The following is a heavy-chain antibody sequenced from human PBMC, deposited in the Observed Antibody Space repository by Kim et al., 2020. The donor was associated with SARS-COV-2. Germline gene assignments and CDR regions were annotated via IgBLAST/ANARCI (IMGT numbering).Heavy chain of an antibody. J-gene: IGHJ4*02. CDR3: ARTRTAGSSRPLIY. D-gene: IGHD6-6*01. Sequence: GESLKISCKGSGYSFTNYWIGWVRQMPGKGLEWMGIIYPGDSDTRYSPSFQGRVTISADKSINTAYLQWDSLKASDTAMYYCARTRTAGSSRPLIYWGQGTLVTVSS. V-gene: IGHV5-51*01. CDR1: GYSFTNYW. CDR2: IYPGDSDT.